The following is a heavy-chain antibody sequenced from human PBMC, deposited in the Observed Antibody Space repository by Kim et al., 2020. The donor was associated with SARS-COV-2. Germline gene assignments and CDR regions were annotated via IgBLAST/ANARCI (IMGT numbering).Heavy chain of an antibody. Sequence: AESVKGRFTISRDNSKNTLYLQMNSLSAEDAAVYYCATSGSGNYYYYGMDVWGQGTTVTVSS. V-gene: IGHV3-30*02. J-gene: IGHJ6*02. D-gene: IGHD3-10*01. CDR3: ATSGSGNYYYYGMDV.